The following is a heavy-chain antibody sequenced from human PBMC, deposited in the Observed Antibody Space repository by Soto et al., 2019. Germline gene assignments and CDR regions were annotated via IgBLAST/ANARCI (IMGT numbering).Heavy chain of an antibody. CDR1: GFTVSRKY. CDR3: AREAPMDV. V-gene: IGHV3-53*01. Sequence: DGSLRLSCAASGFTVSRKYMSWVRQAPGKGLEWVSVIWSAGLIYYADSVRGRFTISRDISKNILYLEMTSLRADDTAVYYCAREAPMDVWGRGTTVTVSS. CDR2: IWSAGLI. J-gene: IGHJ6*02.